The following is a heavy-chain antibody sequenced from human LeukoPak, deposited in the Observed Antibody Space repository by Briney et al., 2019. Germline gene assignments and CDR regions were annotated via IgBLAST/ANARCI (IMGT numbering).Heavy chain of an antibody. J-gene: IGHJ4*02. CDR3: ARQLVGATVPDY. D-gene: IGHD1-26*01. Sequence: GASVKVSCKASGYTLTGYYMHWVRQAPGQGLEWMGWINPNSGGTNYAQKFQGRVTMTRDTSISTAYMELSRLRSDDTAVYYCARQLVGATVPDYWGQGTLVTVSS. V-gene: IGHV1-2*02. CDR2: INPNSGGT. CDR1: GYTLTGYY.